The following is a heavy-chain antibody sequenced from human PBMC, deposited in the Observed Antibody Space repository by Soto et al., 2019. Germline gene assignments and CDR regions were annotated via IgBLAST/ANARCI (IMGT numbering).Heavy chain of an antibody. V-gene: IGHV2-5*01. D-gene: IGHD6-13*01. J-gene: IGHJ5*02. CDR1: GFSLSSSGVG. Sequence: SGPTLVHPTQTLTLTCTFSGFSLSSSGVGVGWIRQPPGKALEWLALIYWNDDKRYSPSRKSRLTITKDTSKNQVVLKLTNMDPGDKATYYCAHRGVGYGSSWLWLDPWGQGTLVTVSS. CDR2: IYWNDDK. CDR3: AHRGVGYGSSWLWLDP.